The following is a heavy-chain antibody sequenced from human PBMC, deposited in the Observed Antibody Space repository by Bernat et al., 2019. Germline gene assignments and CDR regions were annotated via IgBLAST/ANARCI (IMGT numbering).Heavy chain of an antibody. CDR1: GFTFSTYA. D-gene: IGHD1-26*01. J-gene: IGHJ4*02. V-gene: IGHV3-23*01. Sequence: EVQLLESGGGLVQPGGSLRLSCAASGFTFSTYAMSWVRQAPGKGLEWVSAISGSGGSTYYADAAKGRFTISSDKSKNTLYLQMRSLKAEDTAVYYCAKKPTSTGSHYHFDYWGQGTLVTVSS. CDR2: ISGSGGST. CDR3: AKKPTSTGSHYHFDY.